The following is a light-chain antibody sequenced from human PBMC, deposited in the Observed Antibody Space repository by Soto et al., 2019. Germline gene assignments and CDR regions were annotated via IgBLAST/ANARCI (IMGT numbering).Light chain of an antibody. Sequence: EVVMTQSPATLSVSPGERVTLSCRASQSVRSNLAWYQQRPGQAPRLLIYGASKRAIGLPARFSGSGSGTEFTLTITSLQSEDFAVYYCQQYNNWPQTFGQGTKVDIK. V-gene: IGKV3-15*01. CDR2: GAS. J-gene: IGKJ1*01. CDR1: QSVRSN. CDR3: QQYNNWPQT.